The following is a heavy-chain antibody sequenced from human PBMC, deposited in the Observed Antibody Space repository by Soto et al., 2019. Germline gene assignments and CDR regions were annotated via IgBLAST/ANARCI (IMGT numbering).Heavy chain of an antibody. CDR3: ARGCGSAPACYIIDY. D-gene: IGHD3-10*02. V-gene: IGHV3-33*01. J-gene: IGHJ4*02. CDR2: IWSDGSDK. CDR1: GFTFSSHG. Sequence: QAQLVESGGGVVQPGGSLRLSCAASGFTFSSHGMHWARQAPGKGLEWVAVIWSDGSDKKYADSVRGRFTISRDNSKNTLYLQMDRLRAEDTAVYYCARGCGSAPACYIIDYWGQGTLVTVSS.